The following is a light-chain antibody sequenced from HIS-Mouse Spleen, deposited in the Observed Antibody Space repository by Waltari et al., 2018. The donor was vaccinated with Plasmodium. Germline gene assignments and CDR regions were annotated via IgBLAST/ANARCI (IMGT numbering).Light chain of an antibody. J-gene: IGKJ2*01. V-gene: IGKV1-13*02. CDR1: QGISNA. Sequence: AIQLTQSPSSLSASVGDRVTITCRASQGISNALAWYQQKPGKAPKLLIYDASSLESGVPSRFSGSGYGTDFTLTISSLQPEDFAAEYCQQFNSYPRYTFGQGTKLEIK. CDR2: DAS. CDR3: QQFNSYPRYT.